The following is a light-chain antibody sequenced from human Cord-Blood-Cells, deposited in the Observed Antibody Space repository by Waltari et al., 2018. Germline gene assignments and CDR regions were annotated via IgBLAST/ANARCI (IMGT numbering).Light chain of an antibody. CDR2: EVS. V-gene: IGLV2-11*01. J-gene: IGLJ1*01. CDR1: SSDVGGYNY. Sequence: QSALTQPRSVSGSPGQSVTISCTGTSSDVGGYNYVSWYQQHPGKAPKLMIYEVSKRPSGVPYRFSCCKSGNAASLTSSGLQAEDEADYYCCSYAGSYVYVFGTGTKVTVL. CDR3: CSYAGSYVYV.